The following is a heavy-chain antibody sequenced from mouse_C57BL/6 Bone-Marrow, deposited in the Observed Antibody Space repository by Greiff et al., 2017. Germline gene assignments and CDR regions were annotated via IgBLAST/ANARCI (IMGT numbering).Heavy chain of an antibody. CDR1: GYTFTSYD. J-gene: IGHJ1*03. CDR2: IYPRDGST. D-gene: IGHD1-1*01. Sequence: VQLVESGPELVKPGASVKLSCKASGYTFTSYDINWVKQRPGQGLEWIGWIYPRDGSTKYNEKFKGKATLTVDTSSSTAYRELHSLTSEDSAVYFCARDYGSSYWYFDVWGKGTTVTVSS. V-gene: IGHV1-85*01. CDR3: ARDYGSSYWYFDV.